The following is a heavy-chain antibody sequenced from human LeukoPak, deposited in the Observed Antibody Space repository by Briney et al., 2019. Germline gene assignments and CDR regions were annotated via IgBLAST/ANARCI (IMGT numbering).Heavy chain of an antibody. Sequence: PGGSLRLSCAASGFTVSSNYMSWVRQAPGKGLEWVSVIYSDGSTYYADSVKGRFTTSTDNSKNTLHLQMNSLRAEDTAVYYCARSYSGYDLFDYWGQGTLFTVSS. CDR3: ARSYSGYDLFDY. CDR1: GFTVSSNY. CDR2: IYSDGST. D-gene: IGHD5-12*01. V-gene: IGHV3-53*01. J-gene: IGHJ4*02.